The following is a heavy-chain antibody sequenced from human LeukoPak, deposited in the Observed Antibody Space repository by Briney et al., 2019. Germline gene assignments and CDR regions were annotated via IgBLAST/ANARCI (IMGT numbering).Heavy chain of an antibody. CDR3: TRGYSSGWDYYYYHGMDV. CDR2: IRSKAYGGTT. CDR1: GFTFGDYA. J-gene: IGHJ6*02. D-gene: IGHD6-19*01. Sequence: SLRPSRTASGFTFGDYAMSWVRQAPGKGLEWVGFIRSKAYGGTTEYAASVKGRFTISRDDSKSIAYLQMNSLKTEDTAVYYCTRGYSSGWDYYYYHGMDVWGQGTTVTVSS. V-gene: IGHV3-49*04.